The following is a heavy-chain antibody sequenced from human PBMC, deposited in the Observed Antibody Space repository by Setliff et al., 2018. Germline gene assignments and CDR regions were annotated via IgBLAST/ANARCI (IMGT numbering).Heavy chain of an antibody. Sequence: PSETLSLTCTVSGGSISSSSYYWGWIRQPPGKGLEWIGSIYYSGSTYYNPSLKSRVTISVDTSKNQFSLNLSSVTAADTAVYYCARGKERITMIVVVTSGAFDIWGQGTMVTVSS. D-gene: IGHD3-22*01. J-gene: IGHJ3*02. CDR2: IYYSGST. V-gene: IGHV4-39*01. CDR1: GGSISSSSYY. CDR3: ARGKERITMIVVVTSGAFDI.